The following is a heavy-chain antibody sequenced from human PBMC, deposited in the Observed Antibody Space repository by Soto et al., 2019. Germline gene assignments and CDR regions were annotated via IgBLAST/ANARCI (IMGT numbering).Heavy chain of an antibody. CDR2: ISYDGSNK. Sequence: GGSLRLSCAASGFTFSSYGMHWVRQAPGKGLEWVAVISYDGSNKYYADSVKGRFTISRDNSKNTLYLQMNSLRAEDTAVYYCAKEVDSSGWPEIYYFDYWGQGTLVTVSS. CDR3: AKEVDSSGWPEIYYFDY. D-gene: IGHD6-19*01. J-gene: IGHJ4*02. V-gene: IGHV3-30*18. CDR1: GFTFSSYG.